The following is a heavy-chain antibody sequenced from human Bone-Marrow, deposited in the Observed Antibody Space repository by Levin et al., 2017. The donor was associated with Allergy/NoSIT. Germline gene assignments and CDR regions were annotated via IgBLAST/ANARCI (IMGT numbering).Heavy chain of an antibody. CDR3: VRAGGSAFSLDY. CDR2: CRKKANSYST. V-gene: IGHV3-72*01. CDR1: GFTFSDYY. J-gene: IGHJ4*02. Sequence: PGGSLRLSCEGSGFTFSDYYMDWVRQAPGKGLEWVGRCRKKANSYSTEYAASVKGRFTISRDDSKNSLYLQMNTLNAEDTAVYYCVRAGGSAFSLDYWGQGTLVTVSS. D-gene: IGHD3-3*02.